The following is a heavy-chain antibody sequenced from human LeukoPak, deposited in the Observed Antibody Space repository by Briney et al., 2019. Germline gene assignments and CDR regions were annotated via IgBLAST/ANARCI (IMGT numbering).Heavy chain of an antibody. CDR1: GFTFSSYW. D-gene: IGHD1-26*01. Sequence: GGSLRLSCAASGFTFSSYWMHWVRQAPGKGLVWVSRINSDGSSTSYADSVKGRFTISRDNAKNSLYLQMNSLRAEDTAVYYCARDGLVGATTPFDYWGQGTLVTVSS. V-gene: IGHV3-74*01. CDR3: ARDGLVGATTPFDY. CDR2: INSDGSST. J-gene: IGHJ4*02.